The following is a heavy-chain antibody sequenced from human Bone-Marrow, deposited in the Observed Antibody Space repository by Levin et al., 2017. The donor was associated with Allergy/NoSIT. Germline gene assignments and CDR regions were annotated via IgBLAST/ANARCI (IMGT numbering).Heavy chain of an antibody. CDR1: GFTFTTYA. V-gene: IGHV3-23*01. D-gene: IGHD3-22*01. CDR2: ISGGDGDT. J-gene: IGHJ3*02. CDR3: ARDRDIVFVITFLDAFDI. Sequence: RGSLKISCAASGFTFTTYAMSWVRQAPGKGLEWVAAISGGDGDTYYAESVKGRFTISRDNSKNMLYLQMNSLRAEDTAVYYCARDRDIVFVITFLDAFDIWGQGTMVTVSS.